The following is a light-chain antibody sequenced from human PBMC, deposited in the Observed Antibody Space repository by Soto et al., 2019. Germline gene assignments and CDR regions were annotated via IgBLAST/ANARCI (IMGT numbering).Light chain of an antibody. V-gene: IGKV1-17*01. CDR2: GTS. Sequence: DIQMTQSPSSLSASVGDRLTITCRARQDIRTGLVWFQQKPGKAPKRLIYGTSTLQSGVPSRFSGSGSGTEFTLTISSLQPEDFATYYCLQDNSYPRTFGQGTKLDIK. CDR3: LQDNSYPRT. J-gene: IGKJ1*01. CDR1: QDIRTG.